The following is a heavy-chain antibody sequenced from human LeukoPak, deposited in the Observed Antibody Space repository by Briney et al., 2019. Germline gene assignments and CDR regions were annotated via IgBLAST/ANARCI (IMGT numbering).Heavy chain of an antibody. Sequence: GASVKVSCKASGGTFSSYAISWVRQAPGQGLEWMGGIIPIFGTANYAQKFQGRVTITADESTSTAYMELSSLRSEDTAVYYCARVFDYGDYGWFDPWGQGTLVTVSS. V-gene: IGHV1-69*13. CDR3: ARVFDYGDYGWFDP. D-gene: IGHD4-17*01. J-gene: IGHJ5*02. CDR1: GGTFSSYA. CDR2: IIPIFGTA.